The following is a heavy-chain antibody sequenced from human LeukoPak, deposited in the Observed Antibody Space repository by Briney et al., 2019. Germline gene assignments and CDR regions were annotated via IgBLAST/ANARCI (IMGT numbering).Heavy chain of an antibody. CDR3: ARNSGANVYTYSFQY. CDR2: IYRGGST. V-gene: IGHV3-53*01. CDR1: GFTVGTDS. D-gene: IGHD1-26*01. Sequence: PGGSLRLSCAASGFTVGTDSMSWVRQSPGKGLEWVSVIYRGGSTYYADSVNGRFTISRDNAKNSLYLQMNSLRVEDTAFYYCARNSGANVYTYSFQYWGRGTLVTVSS. J-gene: IGHJ4*02.